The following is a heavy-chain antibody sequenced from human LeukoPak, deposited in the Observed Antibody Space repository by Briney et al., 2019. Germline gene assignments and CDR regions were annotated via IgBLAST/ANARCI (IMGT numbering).Heavy chain of an antibody. CDR1: GYTFTSYY. Sequence: ASVKVSCKASGYTFTSYYMHWVRQAPGQGLEWMGWINTNTGNPTYAQGFTGRFVFSLDTSVSTAYLQISSLKAEDTAVYYCASQLTNSVSYYWGQGTLVTVSS. CDR3: ASQLTNSVSYY. V-gene: IGHV7-4-1*02. J-gene: IGHJ4*02. D-gene: IGHD1-26*01. CDR2: INTNTGNP.